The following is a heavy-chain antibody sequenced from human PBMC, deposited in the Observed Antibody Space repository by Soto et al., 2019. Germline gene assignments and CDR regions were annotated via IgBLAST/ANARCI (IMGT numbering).Heavy chain of an antibody. Sequence: QVQLVESGGGVVQPGRSLRLSCAASGFTFSSYGMHWVRQAPGKGLEWVAVISYDGSNKYYADSVKGRLTISRDNSKNTLYLQMNRLRGEATAVYYCAKDNGSGCDWLRVGDASDIWGQGTMVTVSS. CDR1: GFTFSSYG. V-gene: IGHV3-30*18. D-gene: IGHD5-12*01. CDR2: ISYDGSNK. CDR3: AKDNGSGCDWLRVGDASDI. J-gene: IGHJ3*02.